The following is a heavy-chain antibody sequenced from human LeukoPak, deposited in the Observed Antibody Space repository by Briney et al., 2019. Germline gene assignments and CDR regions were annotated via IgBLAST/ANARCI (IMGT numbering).Heavy chain of an antibody. CDR1: GGSFNFY. CDR3: ARGNTSDSSALNYYYYYGMDV. Sequence: SETLSLTCGVNGGSFNFYWSWIRQPPGKGLEWIGEINHSGSTNYNPSLKSRVTISVDTSKNQFSLKLSSVTAADTAVYYCARGNTSDSSALNYYYYYGMDVWGQGTTVTVSS. CDR2: INHSGST. J-gene: IGHJ6*02. D-gene: IGHD6-19*01. V-gene: IGHV4-34*01.